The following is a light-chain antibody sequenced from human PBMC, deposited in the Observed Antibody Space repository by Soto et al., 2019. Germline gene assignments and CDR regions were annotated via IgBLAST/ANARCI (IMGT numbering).Light chain of an antibody. V-gene: IGKV1-5*03. CDR2: KAS. Sequence: DSRMTHAPATLSGSVGERGTMTCRASQTISSWLAWYQQKPGKAPKLLIYKASTLKSGVPSRFSGSGSGTDFAFTISSLQPEDIATYYCQQYDSLPLTFGGGTKVDIK. J-gene: IGKJ4*01. CDR1: QTISSW. CDR3: QQYDSLPLT.